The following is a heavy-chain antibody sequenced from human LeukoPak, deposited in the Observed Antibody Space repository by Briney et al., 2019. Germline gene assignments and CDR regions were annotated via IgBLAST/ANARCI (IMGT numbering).Heavy chain of an antibody. J-gene: IGHJ6*03. CDR3: ARQMDTAMVTGHYYYYMDV. CDR2: IYYSGST. Sequence: PAETLSLTCTVSGGSISSYYWSWIRQPPGKGLEWIGYIYYSGSTNYNPSLKSRVTISVDTSKNQFSLKLSSVTAADTAVYYCARQMDTAMVTGHYYYYMDVWGKGTTVTVS. CDR1: GGSISSYY. V-gene: IGHV4-59*08. D-gene: IGHD5-18*01.